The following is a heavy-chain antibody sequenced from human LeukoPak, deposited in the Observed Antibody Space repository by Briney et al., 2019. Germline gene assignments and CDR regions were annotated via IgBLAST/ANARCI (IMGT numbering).Heavy chain of an antibody. CDR1: GGSISSGDYY. V-gene: IGHV4-30-4*01. Sequence: SETRSLTCTGSGGSISSGDYYWSWIRQPPGKGLEWIGYIYYSGSTYYNPSLKSRVTISVDTSKNQFSLKLSSVTAADTAVYYCASTIAAAAQPDYYFDYWGQGTLVTVSS. D-gene: IGHD6-13*01. CDR2: IYYSGST. CDR3: ASTIAAAAQPDYYFDY. J-gene: IGHJ4*02.